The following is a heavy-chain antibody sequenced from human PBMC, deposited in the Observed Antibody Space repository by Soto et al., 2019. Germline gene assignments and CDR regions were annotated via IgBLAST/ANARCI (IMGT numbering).Heavy chain of an antibody. J-gene: IGHJ6*02. CDR2: IWYDGKNQ. CDR1: GFSFRTNG. CDR3: ARNREYSGYGGFYYGMDV. V-gene: IGHV3-33*01. D-gene: IGHD5-12*01. Sequence: QVQLVESGGGVVQPGKSLTLSCAASGFSFRTNGMHWVRQAPGKGLEWVAVIWYDGKNQYYSDSVKGRFTISRDTSKNTLYLQMNSLRADDTAAYYCARNREYSGYGGFYYGMDVWGQGTTVTVSS.